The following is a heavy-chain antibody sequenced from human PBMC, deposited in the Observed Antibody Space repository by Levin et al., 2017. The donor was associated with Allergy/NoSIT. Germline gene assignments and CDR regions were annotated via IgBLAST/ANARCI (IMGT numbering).Heavy chain of an antibody. V-gene: IGHV1-8*01. Sequence: ASVKVSCKASGYTFTSYDINWVRQATGQGLEWMGWMNPNSGNTGYAQKFQGRVTMTRNTSISTAYMELSSLRSEDTAVYYCARSKRFLEWVAYPWGQGTLVTVSS. D-gene: IGHD3-3*01. CDR3: ARSKRFLEWVAYP. CDR2: MNPNSGNT. J-gene: IGHJ5*02. CDR1: GYTFTSYD.